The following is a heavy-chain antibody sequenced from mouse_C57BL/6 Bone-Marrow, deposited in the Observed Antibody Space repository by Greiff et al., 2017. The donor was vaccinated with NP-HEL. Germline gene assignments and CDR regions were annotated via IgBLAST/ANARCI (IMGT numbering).Heavy chain of an antibody. Sequence: QVQLQQSGAELVRPGTSVKVSCKASGYAFTNYLIDWVKQRPGQGLEWIGVINPGSGGTNYNEKFKGKATLTVDTSSSTAYMQLSSLTSEDSAVYVSGRLGGSRGYWGQGTPVTVSA. CDR2: INPGSGGT. V-gene: IGHV1-54*01. CDR1: GYAFTNYL. CDR3: GRLGGSRGY. J-gene: IGHJ2*01.